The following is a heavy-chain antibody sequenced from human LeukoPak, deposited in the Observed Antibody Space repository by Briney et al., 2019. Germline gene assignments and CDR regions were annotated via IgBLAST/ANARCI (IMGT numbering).Heavy chain of an antibody. J-gene: IGHJ3*01. Sequence: GESLKISCEGSGYSFSNYWIGWVRQMPGKGLEWMGIISPYNSETTYSPYFQGQVTISADKSINTAYLQWSSLRASGTAMYYCARSPGNGYTHGVDDVWGQGTMVTVSS. D-gene: IGHD5-24*01. CDR1: GYSFSNYW. CDR3: ARSPGNGYTHGVDDV. CDR2: ISPYNSET. V-gene: IGHV5-51*01.